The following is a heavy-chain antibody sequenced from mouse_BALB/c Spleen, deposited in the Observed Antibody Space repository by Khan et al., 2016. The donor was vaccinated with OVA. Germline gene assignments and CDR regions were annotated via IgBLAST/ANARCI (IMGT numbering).Heavy chain of an antibody. D-gene: IGHD2-3*01. Sequence: EVQLQESGPGLVNPSQSLSLTCTVTGYSITSDYAWNWIRQFPGNKLEWMGYINYSGSTNYNPALKSRISITRDTSKKQWVLQLNSVTTEDTATYYCARDGSRYNYAMDYWGQGTSVTVSS. J-gene: IGHJ4*01. CDR2: INYSGST. CDR3: ARDGSRYNYAMDY. CDR1: GYSITSDYA. V-gene: IGHV3-2*02.